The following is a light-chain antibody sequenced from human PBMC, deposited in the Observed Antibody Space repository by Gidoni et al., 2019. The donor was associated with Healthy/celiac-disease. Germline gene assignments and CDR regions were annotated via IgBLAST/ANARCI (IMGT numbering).Light chain of an antibody. CDR3: QLDA. CDR1: QSVSSSY. CDR2: GAS. Sequence: EIELTQSPGTLSLSPGERATLSCRASQSVSSSYLAWYQQKPGQAPRLLIYGASSRSTGIPDRFRGSGSGTDFTLTISRLEPEDFAVYYCQLDAFGQGTKLEIQ. V-gene: IGKV3-20*01. J-gene: IGKJ2*01.